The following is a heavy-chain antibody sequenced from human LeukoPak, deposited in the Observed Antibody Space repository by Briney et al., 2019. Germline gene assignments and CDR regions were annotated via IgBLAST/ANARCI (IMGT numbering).Heavy chain of an antibody. CDR2: IYYSGST. V-gene: IGHV4-39*07. CDR3: ARDLVVVVPAYGGGPAEGNWFDP. CDR1: GGSISSSSYY. D-gene: IGHD2-2*01. J-gene: IGHJ5*02. Sequence: PSETLSLTCTVSGGSISSSSYYWGWIRQPTGKGLEWIGSIYYSGSTYYNPSLKSRVTISVDTSKNQFSLKLSSVTAADTAVYYCARDLVVVVPAYGGGPAEGNWFDPWGQGTLVTVSS.